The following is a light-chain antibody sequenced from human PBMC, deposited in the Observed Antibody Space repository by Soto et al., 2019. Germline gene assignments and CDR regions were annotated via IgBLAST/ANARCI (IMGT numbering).Light chain of an antibody. Sequence: DIRMTQSPSSLSASVGDRVTITCRASLTIGDSLSWFQQKVGKPPTLLIYGASALQSGVPARFSGSGSGTDFTLTINNTQREDFATYYCQQTYNLPRTFGQGTKVEFK. CDR2: GAS. CDR3: QQTYNLPRT. J-gene: IGKJ1*01. CDR1: LTIGDS. V-gene: IGKV1-39*01.